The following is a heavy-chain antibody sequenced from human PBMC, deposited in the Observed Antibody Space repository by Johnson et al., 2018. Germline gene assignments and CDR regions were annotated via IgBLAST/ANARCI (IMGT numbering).Heavy chain of an antibody. V-gene: IGHV3-74*01. CDR3: ARPHYMFHPAEAFDI. J-gene: IGHJ3*02. Sequence: VQLQESGGGLVQPGGSLRLSCAASGFTFSSYWMHWVRQAPGKGLVWVSRINSDGSSTSYADSVKGRFTIARDNAKNTLHLQMNSLRAEDTAVYYCARPHYMFHPAEAFDIGGQATMGTVSS. D-gene: IGHD3-10*02. CDR1: GFTFSSYW. CDR2: INSDGSST.